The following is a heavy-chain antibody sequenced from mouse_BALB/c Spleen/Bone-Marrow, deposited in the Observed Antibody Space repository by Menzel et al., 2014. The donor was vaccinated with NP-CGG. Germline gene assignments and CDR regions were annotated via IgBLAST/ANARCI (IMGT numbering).Heavy chain of an antibody. V-gene: IGHV1-80*01. J-gene: IGHJ3*01. CDR3: ARDDGFAY. D-gene: IGHD2-12*01. CDR2: IYPGDGDT. CDR1: GYAFSSYW. Sequence: VQLQQSGAELVRPGSSVKISCKASGYAFSSYWMNWVKQRPGQSLEWIGQIYPGDGDTNYNGKFKGKAALTADKSSSTAYMQLSSLTSEDSAVYFCARDDGFAYWGQGTLVTVSA.